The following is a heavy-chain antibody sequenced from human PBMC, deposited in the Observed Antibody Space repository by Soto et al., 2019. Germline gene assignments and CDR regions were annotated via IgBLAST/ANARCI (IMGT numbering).Heavy chain of an antibody. CDR3: ARVGSGGTLGYYYGMDV. D-gene: IGHD2-15*01. CDR1: GGTFSSYA. V-gene: IGHV1-69*13. J-gene: IGHJ6*02. Sequence: SVKVSCKASGGTFSSYAISWVRQAPGQGLEWMGGIIPIFGTANYAQKFQGRVTITADESTSTAYMELSSLRSEDTAVYYCARVGSGGTLGYYYGMDVRGQGTTVTVSS. CDR2: IIPIFGTA.